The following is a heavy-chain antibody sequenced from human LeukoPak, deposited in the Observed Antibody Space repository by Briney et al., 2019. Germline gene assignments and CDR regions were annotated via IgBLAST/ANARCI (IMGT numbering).Heavy chain of an antibody. Sequence: SETLSLXCAVSGYSISSGYYWGWILQPPGKGLEWIGSIYHSGSTYYSPSLKSRVTISVDTSKNQFSLKLSSVTAADTAVYYCARPRYYDRGFAFDIWGQGTMVTVSS. CDR2: IYHSGST. V-gene: IGHV4-38-2*01. CDR3: ARPRYYDRGFAFDI. D-gene: IGHD3-22*01. J-gene: IGHJ3*02. CDR1: GYSISSGYY.